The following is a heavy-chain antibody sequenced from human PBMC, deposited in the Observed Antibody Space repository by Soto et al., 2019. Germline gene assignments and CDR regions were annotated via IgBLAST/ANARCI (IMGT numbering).Heavy chain of an antibody. CDR1: GFTFSSYA. CDR2: ISGSGGST. J-gene: IGHJ4*02. CDR3: AKDGKEYSSSWFDY. Sequence: PGGSLRLSCAASGFTFSSYAMSWVRQAPGKGLEWVSAISGSGGSTYYADSVKGRFTISRDNSKNTLYLQINSLRAEDTAVYYCAKDGKEYSSSWFDYWGQGTLVTVSS. D-gene: IGHD6-13*01. V-gene: IGHV3-23*01.